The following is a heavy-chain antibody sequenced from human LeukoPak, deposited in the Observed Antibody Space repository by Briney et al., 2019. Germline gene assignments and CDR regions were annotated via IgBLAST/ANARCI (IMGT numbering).Heavy chain of an antibody. J-gene: IGHJ6*03. CDR2: IKQDGGEK. CDR3: ARDRGFGQADV. V-gene: IGHV3-7*01. D-gene: IGHD3-10*01. CDR1: GFTFSVYW. Sequence: GGSLTLSCAASGFTFSVYWMSWLRQAPGKGLEWVANIKQDGGEKYYVDSVKGRFTISRDNAKNSLYLQMNSLRAEDTAVYYCARDRGFGQADVWGKGTTVTVSS.